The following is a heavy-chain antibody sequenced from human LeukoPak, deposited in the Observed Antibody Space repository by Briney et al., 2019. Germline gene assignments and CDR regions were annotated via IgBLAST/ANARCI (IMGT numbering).Heavy chain of an antibody. CDR2: ISSSSSYI. Sequence: NSGGSLRLSCAASGFTFSSYSMNWVRQAPGKGLEWVSSISSSSSYIYYADSVKGRFTISRDNAKNSLYLQMNSLRAEDTAVYYCARVAVSGPTGWFDSWGQGTLVIVSS. J-gene: IGHJ5*01. V-gene: IGHV3-21*01. CDR1: GFTFSSYS. D-gene: IGHD2-8*02. CDR3: ARVAVSGPTGWFDS.